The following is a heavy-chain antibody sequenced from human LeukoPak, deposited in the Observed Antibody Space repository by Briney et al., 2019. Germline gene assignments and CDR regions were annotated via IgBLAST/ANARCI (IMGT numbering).Heavy chain of an antibody. J-gene: IGHJ1*01. V-gene: IGHV3-21*01. CDR3: GRAFPPLRTSSAGDL. CDR2: ISGRSSHI. Sequence: GSLRLSWSASGFSFSDYDMNWVRQAPGKGLEWVSAISGRSSHIYYGESVKGRFTISRDNAKNSLYLQMDSLGVEDTAVYYCGRAFPPLRTSSAGDLWGQGTLVIVSS. D-gene: IGHD3-16*01. CDR1: GFSFSDYD.